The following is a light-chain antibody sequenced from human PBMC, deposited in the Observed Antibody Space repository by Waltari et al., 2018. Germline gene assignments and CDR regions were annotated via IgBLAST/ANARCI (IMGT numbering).Light chain of an antibody. CDR1: SSNIGSNT. Sequence: QSVLTQPPSASGTPGQRVTISCSGSSSNIGSNTVNWYQQLPGTAPKLLIYSNNQRPSGGPDRFSGSKSGSSASLAISGLQSEDEADYYCAAWDASLNGVVFGGGTKLTVL. J-gene: IGLJ2*01. CDR2: SNN. CDR3: AAWDASLNGVV. V-gene: IGLV1-44*01.